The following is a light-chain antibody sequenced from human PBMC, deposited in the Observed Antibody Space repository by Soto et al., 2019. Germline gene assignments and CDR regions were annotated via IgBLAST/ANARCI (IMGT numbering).Light chain of an antibody. CDR1: GSNIGSNT. V-gene: IGLV1-44*01. Sequence: QSLLTQPPSASGTPGQRLTICCSVSGSNIGSNTVNWYQQLPGTAPKLLIYSNNQRPSGVPDRFSGSKSGTSASLAISGLQSEDEADYYCAAWDDSLNGTVVFGGGTKLTVL. J-gene: IGLJ2*01. CDR3: AAWDDSLNGTVV. CDR2: SNN.